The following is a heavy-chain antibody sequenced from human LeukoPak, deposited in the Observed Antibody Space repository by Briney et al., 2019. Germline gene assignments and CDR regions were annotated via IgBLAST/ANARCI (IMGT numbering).Heavy chain of an antibody. CDR1: GFTFSSYA. Sequence: GGSLRLSCAASGFTFSSYAMHWVRQAPGKGLEWVAVISYDGSNKYYADSVKGRFTISRDNSKNTLYLQMNSLRAEDTAVYYCASGYAPQDYWGQGTLVTVSS. D-gene: IGHD2-2*01. CDR3: ASGYAPQDY. J-gene: IGHJ4*02. V-gene: IGHV3-30-3*01. CDR2: ISYDGSNK.